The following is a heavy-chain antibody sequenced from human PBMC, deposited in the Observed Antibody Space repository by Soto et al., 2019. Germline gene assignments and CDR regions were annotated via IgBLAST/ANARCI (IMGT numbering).Heavy chain of an antibody. J-gene: IGHJ6*02. CDR2: IIPIFGTA. D-gene: IGHD2-15*01. CDR3: ASPTYCSGGSCYSPPDV. Sequence: SVKVSCKASGGTFSSYAISWVRQAPGQGLEWMGGIIPIFGTANYAQKFQGRVTITADESTSTAYMELSSLRSEDTAVYYCASPTYCSGGSCYSPPDVWGQGTTVTVSS. CDR1: GGTFSSYA. V-gene: IGHV1-69*13.